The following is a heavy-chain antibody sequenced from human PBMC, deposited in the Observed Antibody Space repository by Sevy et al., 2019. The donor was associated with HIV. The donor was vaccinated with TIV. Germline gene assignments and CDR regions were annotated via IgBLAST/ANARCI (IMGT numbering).Heavy chain of an antibody. J-gene: IGHJ4*02. CDR2: INPDSGDP. V-gene: IGHV1-2*02. CDR3: VRDDRDGYFEH. CDR1: GYTFTGYY. Sequence: ASVKVSCKASGYTFTGYYMHWMRQAPGQGLEWMGWINPDSGDPTYAPKFQGRVTLTRDTSINTAYMELRRLKSDDTAVYYCVRDDRDGYFEHWGQGTLVTVSS.